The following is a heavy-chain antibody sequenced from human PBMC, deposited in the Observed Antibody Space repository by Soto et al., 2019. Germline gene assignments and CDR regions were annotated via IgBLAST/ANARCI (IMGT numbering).Heavy chain of an antibody. Sequence: LRLSCAASGFTSSSYAMHWVRQAPGTGLEWVAVISYEGSNKYYADSVKGRFTISRDNSKNTLYLQMNSLRTEDTAVYYCARVLGGMATVPFDYWGQGALVTVSS. D-gene: IGHD4-4*01. J-gene: IGHJ4*02. V-gene: IGHV3-30-3*01. CDR1: GFTSSSYA. CDR3: ARVLGGMATVPFDY. CDR2: ISYEGSNK.